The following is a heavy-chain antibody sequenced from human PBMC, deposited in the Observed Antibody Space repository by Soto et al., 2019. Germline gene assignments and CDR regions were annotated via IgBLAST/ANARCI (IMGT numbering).Heavy chain of an antibody. CDR3: ARWGRDYGGNLPTWYFDL. D-gene: IGHD4-17*01. Sequence: QVQLVESGGGVVQPGRSLRLSCAASGFTFSSYGMHWVRQAPGKGLEWVAVIWYDGSNKYYADSVKGRFNISRDNSKNTLYLQMNSLRAEDTAVYYCARWGRDYGGNLPTWYFDLWGRGNLVTVSS. J-gene: IGHJ2*01. CDR1: GFTFSSYG. V-gene: IGHV3-33*01. CDR2: IWYDGSNK.